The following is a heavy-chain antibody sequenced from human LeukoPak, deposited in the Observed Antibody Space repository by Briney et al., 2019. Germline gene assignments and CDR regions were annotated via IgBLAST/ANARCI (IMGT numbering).Heavy chain of an antibody. CDR3: ARDQEGFDC. CDR2: IYPRDGST. CDR1: GYTFTSNY. Sequence: ASVKVSCKASGYTFTSNYIHWVRQAPGQGLEWMGMIYPRDGSTSYAQKFQGRVTVTRDTSTSTVHMELSGLRSEDTAVYYCARDQEGFDCWGQGTLVTVSS. J-gene: IGHJ4*02. V-gene: IGHV1-46*01.